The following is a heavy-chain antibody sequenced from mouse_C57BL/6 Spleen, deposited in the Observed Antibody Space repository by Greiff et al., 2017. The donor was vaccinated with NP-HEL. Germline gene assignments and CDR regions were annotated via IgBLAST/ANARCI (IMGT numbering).Heavy chain of an antibody. CDR3: AREGYGCSYVSMDY. CDR1: GYTFTSYW. D-gene: IGHD1-1*01. CDR2: IHPNSGST. V-gene: IGHV1-64*01. Sequence: VQLQQPGAELVKPGASVKLSCKASGYTFTSYWMHWVKQRPGQGLEWIGMIHPNSGSTNYNEKFKSKATLTVDKSSSTAYMQLSSLTSVDSAVYYCAREGYGCSYVSMDYWGQGTSVTVSS. J-gene: IGHJ4*01.